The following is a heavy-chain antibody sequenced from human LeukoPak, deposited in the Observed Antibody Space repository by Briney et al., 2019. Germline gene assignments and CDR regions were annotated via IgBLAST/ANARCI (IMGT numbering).Heavy chain of an antibody. CDR1: GFTFSSYA. CDR2: ISGSGGST. CDR3: AKDGLAYCGGDCHFDY. V-gene: IGHV3-23*01. D-gene: IGHD2-21*02. J-gene: IGHJ4*02. Sequence: PGGSLRLSCAASGFTFSSYAMSWVRQAPGKGLEWVSAISGSGGSTYYADSVKGRFNISRDNSKKTLYLQMNSLRAEDTAVYYCAKDGLAYCGGDCHFDYWGQGTLVTVSS.